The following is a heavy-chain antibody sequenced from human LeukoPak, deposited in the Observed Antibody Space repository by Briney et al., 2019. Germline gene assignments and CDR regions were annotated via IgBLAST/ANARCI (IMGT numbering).Heavy chain of an antibody. CDR1: GGSISSYY. CDR2: IYTSGST. Sequence: SETLSLTCTVSGGSISSYYWSWIRQPAGKGLEWIGRIYTSGSTNYNPSLKSRVTMSVDTSKNQFSLKLSSVTAADTAVYYCARDLKRLRAVAPLGWFDPWGQGTLVTVSS. J-gene: IGHJ5*02. CDR3: ARDLKRLRAVAPLGWFDP. D-gene: IGHD6-19*01. V-gene: IGHV4-4*07.